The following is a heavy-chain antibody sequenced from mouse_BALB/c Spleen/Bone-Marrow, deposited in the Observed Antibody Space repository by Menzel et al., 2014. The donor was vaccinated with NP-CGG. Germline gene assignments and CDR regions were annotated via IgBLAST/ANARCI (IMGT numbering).Heavy chain of an antibody. Sequence: QVQLQQPGAELVRPGSSVKISCKASGYAFSSYWMNWVKQRPGQGLEWIGQIYPGDGDTNYNGKFKGKATLTADKSSSTAYMQLSSLTSEDSAVYFCAREDGSSPLAYWGQGTLVTVSA. CDR3: AREDGSSPLAY. D-gene: IGHD1-1*01. CDR1: GYAFSSYW. CDR2: IYPGDGDT. V-gene: IGHV1-80*01. J-gene: IGHJ3*01.